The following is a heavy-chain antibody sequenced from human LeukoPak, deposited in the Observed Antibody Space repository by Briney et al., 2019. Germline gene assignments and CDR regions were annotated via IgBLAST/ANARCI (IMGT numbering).Heavy chain of an antibody. CDR2: IYYSGST. D-gene: IGHD3-10*01. CDR3: ARVMVRGPSNYYFDY. Sequence: SETLSLTCTVSGGSISSCYWSWIRQPPGKGLEWIGYIYYSGSTNYNPSLKSRVTISVDTSKNQFSLKLSSVTAADTAVYYCARVMVRGPSNYYFDYWGQGTLVTVSS. V-gene: IGHV4-59*01. CDR1: GGSISSCY. J-gene: IGHJ4*02.